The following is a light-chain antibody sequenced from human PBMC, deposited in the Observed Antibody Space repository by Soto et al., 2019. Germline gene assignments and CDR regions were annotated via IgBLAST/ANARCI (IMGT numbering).Light chain of an antibody. J-gene: IGKJ5*01. CDR3: QQYNDWPPIT. Sequence: EIMMTQSPATLSVSPGESATLSCRASQSVSNNLAWYQHKPGQAPRLLIYYASTRATGIPARFSGSGSGTEFTLTISSIQSEDFALFYCQQYNDWPPITFGEGTRLDIK. CDR2: YAS. CDR1: QSVSNN. V-gene: IGKV3-15*01.